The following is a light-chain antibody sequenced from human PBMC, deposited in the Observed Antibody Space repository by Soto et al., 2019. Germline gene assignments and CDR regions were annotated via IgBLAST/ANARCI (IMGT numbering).Light chain of an antibody. Sequence: EIVLTQSPGTLSLSPGEKATLSCRASRNFGSNSLAWYQQKPGQAHRLLIYGASTRATGSPDRFSGTGSATDFTLTINRLEPEEFAVYYCQQYAGAPEAFGQGTKV. CDR1: RNFGSNS. CDR2: GAS. V-gene: IGKV3-20*01. J-gene: IGKJ1*01. CDR3: QQYAGAPEA.